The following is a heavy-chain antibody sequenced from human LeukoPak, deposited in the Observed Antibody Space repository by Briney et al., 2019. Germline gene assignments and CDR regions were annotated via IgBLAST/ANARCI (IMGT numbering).Heavy chain of an antibody. Sequence: GASVKVSCKVSGYTLTELSMHWVRQAPGKGLEWMGGFDPEDGETIYAQKFQGRVTMTEDTSTDTAYMELSSLRSEDTAEYYCATGGSYSTVDAFDIWGQGTMVTVSS. V-gene: IGHV1-24*01. CDR1: GYTLTELS. J-gene: IGHJ3*02. CDR3: ATGGSYSTVDAFDI. D-gene: IGHD1-26*01. CDR2: FDPEDGET.